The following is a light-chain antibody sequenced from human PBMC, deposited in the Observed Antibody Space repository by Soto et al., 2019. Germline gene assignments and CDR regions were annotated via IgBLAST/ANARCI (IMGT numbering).Light chain of an antibody. J-gene: IGKJ1*01. V-gene: IGKV3D-20*02. CDR2: GAS. Sequence: EIVLTQFPGTLSPSPGDRATLSCRASQSVSNNYVACYQQKPGQAPRLLIYGASNSATGIPDRFSGSGCCTDFSLPIIRLEHYDVAVYYCRQRSGWSRTFGQGTKVDIK. CDR3: RQRSGWSRT. CDR1: QSVSNNY.